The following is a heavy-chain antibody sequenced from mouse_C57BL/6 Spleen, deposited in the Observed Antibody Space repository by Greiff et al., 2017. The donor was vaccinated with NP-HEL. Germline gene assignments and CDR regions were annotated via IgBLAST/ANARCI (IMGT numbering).Heavy chain of an antibody. V-gene: IGHV1-69*01. CDR1: GYTFTSYW. CDR3: ARSHYSNGDVDY. J-gene: IGHJ2*01. Sequence: QVQLQQSGAELVMPGASVKLSCKASGYTFTSYWMHWVKQRPGQGLEWIGEIDPSDSYTNYNQKFKGKSTLTLDKSSSTAYMPLSSLTSEDSAVYYCARSHYSNGDVDYWGQGTTLTVSS. D-gene: IGHD2-5*01. CDR2: IDPSDSYT.